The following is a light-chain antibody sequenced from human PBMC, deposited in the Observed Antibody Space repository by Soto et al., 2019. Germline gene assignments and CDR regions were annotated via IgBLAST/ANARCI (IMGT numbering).Light chain of an antibody. CDR1: QSISSSY. CDR3: QQYGSSPRT. V-gene: IGKV3-20*01. CDR2: GAS. J-gene: IGKJ1*01. Sequence: ELLLTQSQGTLSLSPGERATLSCRASQSISSSYLAWYQQKPGQAPRLLIYGASTRATGIPDRFSGSGSGTDFTLTISRLESEDFAVYYCQQYGSSPRTFGQGTKVDIK.